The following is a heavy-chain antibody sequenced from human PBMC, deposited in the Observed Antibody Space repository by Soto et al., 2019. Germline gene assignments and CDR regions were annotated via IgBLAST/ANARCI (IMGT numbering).Heavy chain of an antibody. Sequence: GSLRLSCAASGFTVSSYDMNWVRQAPGKGLECVSYISSRSTTIYYADSVKGRFTISRDNAKNSLYLQMSSLTADDTAVYYCARDLTGTDYWGQGT. CDR3: ARDLTGTDY. CDR1: GFTVSSYD. J-gene: IGHJ4*02. CDR2: ISSRSTTI. V-gene: IGHV3-48*01. D-gene: IGHD7-27*01.